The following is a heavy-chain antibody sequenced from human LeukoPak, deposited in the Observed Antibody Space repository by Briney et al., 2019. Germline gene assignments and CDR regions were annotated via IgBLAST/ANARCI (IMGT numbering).Heavy chain of an antibody. D-gene: IGHD5-18*01. Sequence: SETLSLTCAVYGGSFSGYYWSWIRQPPGKGLEWIGEINHSGSTNYNPSLKSRVTISVGTSKNQFSLKLSSVTAADTAVYYCATTRAYTYGYFDNWGQGTLVTVSS. J-gene: IGHJ4*02. CDR3: ATTRAYTYGYFDN. V-gene: IGHV4-34*01. CDR1: GGSFSGYY. CDR2: INHSGST.